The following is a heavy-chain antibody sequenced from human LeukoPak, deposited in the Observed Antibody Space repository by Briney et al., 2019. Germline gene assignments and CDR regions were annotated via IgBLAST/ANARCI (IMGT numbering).Heavy chain of an antibody. CDR3: ASASDYGDSGDY. CDR1: GFTVSSNY. D-gene: IGHD4-17*01. CDR2: IYSGGST. V-gene: IGHV3-66*01. J-gene: IGHJ4*02. Sequence: PGGSLRLSCAASGFTVSSNYMGWVRQAPGKGLEWVSVIYSGGSTYYADSVKGRFTISRDNSKNTLYLQMNSLRAGDTAVYYCASASDYGDSGDYWGQGTLVTVSS.